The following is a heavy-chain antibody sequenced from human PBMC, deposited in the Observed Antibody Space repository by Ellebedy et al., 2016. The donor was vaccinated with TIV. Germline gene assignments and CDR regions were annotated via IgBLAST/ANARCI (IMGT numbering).Heavy chain of an antibody. D-gene: IGHD3-9*01. CDR2: IIPIFGTA. CDR3: AAATYYDILTGYYSDDY. Sequence: ASVKVSCKASGYTFTSYYMHWVRQAPGQGLEWMGGIIPIFGTANYAQKFQGRVTITADESTSTAYMELSSLRSEDTAVYYCAAATYYDILTGYYSDDYWGQGTLVTVSS. V-gene: IGHV1-69*13. J-gene: IGHJ4*02. CDR1: GYTFTSYY.